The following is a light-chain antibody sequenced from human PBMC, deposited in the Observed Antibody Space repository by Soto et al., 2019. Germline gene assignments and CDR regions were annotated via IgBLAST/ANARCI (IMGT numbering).Light chain of an antibody. CDR3: SSYTSSSTLV. CDR1: SSDVGGYNY. CDR2: DVS. Sequence: SALTQPASVSGSPGQSITISCTGTSSDVGGYNYFSWYQQHPGKAPKLMIYDVSNRPSGVSNRFSGSKSGNTASLTISGLQAEDEADYYCSSYTSSSTLVFGTGTKVTVL. J-gene: IGLJ1*01. V-gene: IGLV2-14*01.